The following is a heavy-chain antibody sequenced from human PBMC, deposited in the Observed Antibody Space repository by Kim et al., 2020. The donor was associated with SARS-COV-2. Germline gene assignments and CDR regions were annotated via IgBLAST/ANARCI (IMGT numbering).Heavy chain of an antibody. J-gene: IGHJ3*02. CDR2: IYSGGST. Sequence: GGSLRLSCAASGFTVSSNYMSWVRQAPGKGLEWVSVIYSGGSTYYADSVKGRFTISIDNSKNTLYLQMNSLRAEDTAVYYCARSQKEGGILRFLEWLLPAFDIGGQGTMVTVSS. CDR1: GFTVSSNY. V-gene: IGHV3-53*01. CDR3: ARSQKEGGILRFLEWLLPAFDI. D-gene: IGHD3-3*01.